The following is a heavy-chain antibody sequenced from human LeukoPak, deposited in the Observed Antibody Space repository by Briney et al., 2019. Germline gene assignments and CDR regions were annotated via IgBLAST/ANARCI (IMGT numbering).Heavy chain of an antibody. CDR3: ATLDYGDYVGYFDY. D-gene: IGHD4-17*01. Sequence: PGGSLRLSCAASGFTFSSYWMHWVRQAPGKGLVWISRINSDGSSTSYADSVKGRFTISRDNAKNTLYLQMNSLRAEDTAVYYCATLDYGDYVGYFDYWGQGTLVTVSS. V-gene: IGHV3-74*01. CDR1: GFTFSSYW. CDR2: INSDGSST. J-gene: IGHJ4*02.